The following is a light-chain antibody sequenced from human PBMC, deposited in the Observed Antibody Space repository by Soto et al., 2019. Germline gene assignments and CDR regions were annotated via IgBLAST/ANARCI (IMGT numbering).Light chain of an antibody. CDR2: SAS. Sequence: DIQMTQSPSTLSASVGDTVTITCRASQSIRKCLKWYQHKPGKAPKLLLYSASSSQSWVPPRFTGSGSGTHFTRPINSLQPDDFATYSCQQSCATPWTFGQGTEVEI. V-gene: IGKV1-39*01. J-gene: IGKJ1*01. CDR3: QQSCATPWT. CDR1: QSIRKC.